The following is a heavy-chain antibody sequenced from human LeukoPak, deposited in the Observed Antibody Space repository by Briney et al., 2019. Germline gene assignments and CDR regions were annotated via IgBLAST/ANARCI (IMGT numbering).Heavy chain of an antibody. Sequence: GGSLRLSHCASGFPFSLHLVKDVRQAPGKGLVWVSRIDNDGSDTIYADSMKGRFTVSRDNAKNTLYLQVSSLRAEDTVVYYCSTESGYYAVDVWGKGTMVTVSS. D-gene: IGHD3-3*01. CDR1: GFPFSLHL. J-gene: IGHJ6*04. V-gene: IGHV3-74*01. CDR2: IDNDGSDT. CDR3: STESGYYAVDV.